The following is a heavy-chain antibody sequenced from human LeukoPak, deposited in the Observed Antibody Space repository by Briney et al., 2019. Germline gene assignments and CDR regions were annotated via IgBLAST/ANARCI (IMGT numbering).Heavy chain of an antibody. CDR2: ISGRGGST. V-gene: IGHV3-23*01. D-gene: IGHD6-6*01. CDR3: AIVVAARQGTIDP. J-gene: IGHJ5*02. CDR1: GFTFSSYA. Sequence: PGGSLRLSCAASGFTFSSYAVSCGRQAPGKGLEWGSAISGRGGSTYYADSVKGRFTISRNNSKSTLYVQSNSLRAEDTAVYYCAIVVAARQGTIDPWGEGALVTISS.